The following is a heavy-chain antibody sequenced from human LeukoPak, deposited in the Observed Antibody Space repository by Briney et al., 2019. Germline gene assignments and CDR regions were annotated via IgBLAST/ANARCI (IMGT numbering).Heavy chain of an antibody. CDR2: IYTSGST. CDR3: ARDRRIFGVVMGNWFDP. CDR1: GGSISSGSYY. V-gene: IGHV4-61*02. J-gene: IGHJ5*02. D-gene: IGHD3-3*01. Sequence: SETLSLTCTVSGGSISSGSYYWSWIRQPAGKGLEWIGRIYTSGSTNYNPSLKSRVTISVDTSKNQFSLKLSSVTAADTAVYYCARDRRIFGVVMGNWFDPWGQGTLVTVSS.